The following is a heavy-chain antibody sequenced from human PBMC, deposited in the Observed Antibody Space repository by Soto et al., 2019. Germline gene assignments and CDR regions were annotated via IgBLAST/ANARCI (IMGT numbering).Heavy chain of an antibody. J-gene: IGHJ6*02. V-gene: IGHV3-11*01. CDR1: GFTFSDYY. CDR3: ARDGAFGRREAHDYYYYGMDV. Sequence: GGSLRLSCAASGFTFSDYYMSWIRQAPGEGLEWVSYISSSGSTIYYADSVKGRFTISRDNAKNSLYLQMNSLRAEDTAVYYCARDGAFGRREAHDYYYYGMDVWGQGTTVTVSS. CDR2: ISSSGSTI. D-gene: IGHD1-1*01.